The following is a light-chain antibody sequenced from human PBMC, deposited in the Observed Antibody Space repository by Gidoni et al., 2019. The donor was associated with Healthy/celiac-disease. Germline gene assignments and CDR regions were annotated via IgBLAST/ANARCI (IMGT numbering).Light chain of an antibody. CDR2: AAS. V-gene: IGKV1-39*01. CDR1: QSISSY. CDR3: QQSYSTPQVT. J-gene: IGKJ2*01. Sequence: DIQMTQSPSSLSASVGDRVTITCRASQSISSYLNWYQQKPGKAPKLLIYAASSLQSGVPSRFSGSGSGTDFTLTISSLQPEDFATYYCQQSYSTPQVTFGQXTKREIK.